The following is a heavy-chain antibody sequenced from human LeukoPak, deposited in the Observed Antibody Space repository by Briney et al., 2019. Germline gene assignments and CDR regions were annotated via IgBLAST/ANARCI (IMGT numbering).Heavy chain of an antibody. V-gene: IGHV3-21*01. D-gene: IGHD6-6*01. CDR2: ISSSSSYI. J-gene: IGHJ4*02. CDR1: GFTFSSYS. CDR3: ARRKELVGEPGDY. Sequence: GGSLRLSCAASGFTFSSYSMNWVRQAPGKGLEWVSSISSSSSYIYYADSVKGRFTISRDNAKNSLYLQMNSLRAEDTAVYYCARRKELVGEPGDYWGQGTLVTVSS.